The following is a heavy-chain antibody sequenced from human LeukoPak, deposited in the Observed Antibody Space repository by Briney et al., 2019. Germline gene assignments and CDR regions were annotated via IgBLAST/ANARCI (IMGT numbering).Heavy chain of an antibody. CDR3: ARDNGYSYGYDY. D-gene: IGHD5-18*01. CDR1: GFTFSSYA. CDR2: ISGSGGST. V-gene: IGHV3-23*01. J-gene: IGHJ4*02. Sequence: GGSLRLSCAASGFTFSSYAMSWVRQAPGKGLEWVSTISGSGGSTYYADSVKGRFTISRDNAKNSLYLQMNSLRAEDTAVYYCARDNGYSYGYDYWGQGTLVTVSS.